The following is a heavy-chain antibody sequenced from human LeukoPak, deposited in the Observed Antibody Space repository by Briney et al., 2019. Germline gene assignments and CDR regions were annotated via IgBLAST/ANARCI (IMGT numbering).Heavy chain of an antibody. D-gene: IGHD3-9*01. CDR3: ARAEYYDILTGYLG. CDR1: GGSISSSSYY. J-gene: IGHJ4*02. CDR2: IYYSGST. V-gene: IGHV4-39*01. Sequence: PSETLSLTCTVSGGSISSSSYYWGWIRQPPGKGLEWIGSIYYSGSTYYNPSLKSRVTISVDTSKNQFSLKLSSVTAADTAVYYCARAEYYDILTGYLGWGQGTLVTVSS.